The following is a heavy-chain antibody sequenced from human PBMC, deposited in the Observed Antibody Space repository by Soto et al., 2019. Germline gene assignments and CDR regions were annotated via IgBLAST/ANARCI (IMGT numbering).Heavy chain of an antibody. Sequence: SETLSLTCTVSGGSISSSSYYWGWIRQPPGKGLEWIGSIYYSGSTYYNPSLKSRVTISVDTSKNQFSLKLSSVTAADTAVYYCARISWELLRYYYYYYGMDVWGQGTTVTVSS. CDR1: GGSISSSSYY. CDR2: IYYSGST. CDR3: ARISWELLRYYYYYYGMDV. J-gene: IGHJ6*02. V-gene: IGHV4-39*01. D-gene: IGHD1-26*01.